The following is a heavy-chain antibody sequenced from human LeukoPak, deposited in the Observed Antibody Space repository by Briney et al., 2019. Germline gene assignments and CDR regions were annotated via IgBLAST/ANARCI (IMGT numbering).Heavy chain of an antibody. J-gene: IGHJ6*02. D-gene: IGHD4-11*01. CDR3: ARDLDYRGYYYYGMDV. V-gene: IGHV3-21*01. CDR2: ISSSSSYI. CDR1: GFTFSSYA. Sequence: GGSLRLSCAASGFTFSSYAMHWVRQAPGKGLEWVSSISSSSSYIYYADSVKGRFTISRDNAKNSLYLQMNSLRAEDTAVYYCARDLDYRGYYYYGMDVWGQGTTVTVSS.